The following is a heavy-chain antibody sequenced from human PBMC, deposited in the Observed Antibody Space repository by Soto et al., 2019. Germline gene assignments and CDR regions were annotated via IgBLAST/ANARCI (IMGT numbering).Heavy chain of an antibody. CDR1: GYTFTSYA. CDR3: ASSYSNYALIDYYYYGMDG. V-gene: IGHV1-3*01. CDR2: INAGNGNT. J-gene: IGHJ6*02. D-gene: IGHD4-4*01. Sequence: ASVKVSCKASGYTFTSYAMHWVRQAPGQRLEWMGWINAGNGNTKYSQKFQGRVTITRVTSASTAYMELSSLRSEDTAVYYCASSYSNYALIDYYYYGMDGWGQGTTVTVSS.